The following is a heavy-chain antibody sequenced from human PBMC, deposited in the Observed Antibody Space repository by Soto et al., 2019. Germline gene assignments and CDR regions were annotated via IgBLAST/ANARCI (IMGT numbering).Heavy chain of an antibody. CDR1: GFTFSSYA. D-gene: IGHD2-15*01. V-gene: IGHV3-23*01. CDR2: ISGSGGST. J-gene: IGHJ6*02. CDR3: AKLTVVHAAYYYGLDV. Sequence: GGSLRLSCAASGFTFSSYAMSWVRQAPGKGLEWVSAISGSGGSTYYADSVKGRFTISRDNSKNTLYLQMNSLRAEDTAVYYCAKLTVVHAAYYYGLDVWGQGSLVSVSS.